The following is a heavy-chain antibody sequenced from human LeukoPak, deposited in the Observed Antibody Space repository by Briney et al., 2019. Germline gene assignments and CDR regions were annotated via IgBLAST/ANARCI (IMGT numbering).Heavy chain of an antibody. Sequence: AVTVSCKASGGTFSIYAISWVRQAPGQGLEWMGGIIPIFSTANYALKFQGRVTITTDESTSTAYMERSSLRSEDTAVYYCARAGIAARGDNYYMDVWGKGTTVAVSS. CDR3: ARAGIAARGDNYYMDV. CDR1: GGTFSIYA. CDR2: IIPIFSTA. D-gene: IGHD6-13*01. J-gene: IGHJ6*03. V-gene: IGHV1-69*05.